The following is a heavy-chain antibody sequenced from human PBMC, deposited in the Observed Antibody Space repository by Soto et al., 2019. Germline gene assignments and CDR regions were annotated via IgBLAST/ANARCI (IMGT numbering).Heavy chain of an antibody. Sequence: SETLSLTCTVSGGSISSSSYYWGWIRQPPGKGLEWIGDINYSGSTYYNPSLKSRVTISVDTSKNQFSLKLSSVTAADTAVYYCARGSTVTRQGGIYYYYMDVWGKGTTVTVSS. D-gene: IGHD4-4*01. CDR1: GGSISSSSYY. V-gene: IGHV4-39*07. J-gene: IGHJ6*03. CDR2: INYSGST. CDR3: ARGSTVTRQGGIYYYYMDV.